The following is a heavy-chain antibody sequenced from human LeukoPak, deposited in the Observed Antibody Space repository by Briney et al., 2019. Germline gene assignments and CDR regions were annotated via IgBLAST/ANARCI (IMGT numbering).Heavy chain of an antibody. V-gene: IGHV1-69*06. CDR2: VIPILKTT. CDR1: GDTFTTFA. J-gene: IGHJ6*03. D-gene: IGHD3-3*01. Sequence: RWASVKVSCKASGDTFTTFAINWVRQAPGQGLEWMGGVIPILKTTDTAQKFQDRVTITADKFTSTAYIELSSLRSEDTAVYYCAKSGHMAFGMVTPYYYNMDVWGQGTTVTVSS. CDR3: AKSGHMAFGMVTPYYYNMDV.